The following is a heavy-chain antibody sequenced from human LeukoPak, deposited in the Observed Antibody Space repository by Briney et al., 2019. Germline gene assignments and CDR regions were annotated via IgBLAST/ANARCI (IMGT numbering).Heavy chain of an antibody. V-gene: IGHV3-21*04. CDR3: ARDPNDSSPSDV. CDR2: ISYTGTYI. D-gene: IGHD3-22*01. CDR1: AFSLNAYN. J-gene: IGHJ6*02. Sequence: GGSLRLSCAASAFSLNAYNMNWVRQAPGKGLEWVSSISYTGTYIYYADSVKGRFTISRDNAKNSLYLQMNSLRAEDTAVYYCARDPNDSSPSDVWGQGTTVTVSS.